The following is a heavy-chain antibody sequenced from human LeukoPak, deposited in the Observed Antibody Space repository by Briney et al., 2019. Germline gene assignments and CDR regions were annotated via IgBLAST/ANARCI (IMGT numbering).Heavy chain of an antibody. D-gene: IGHD3-10*01. CDR2: ITCDGGST. CDR1: GFTFDDYA. J-gene: IGHJ4*02. Sequence: GGSLRLSCAASGFTFDDYAMHWVRQVPGKGLEWVSLITCDGGSTSYADSVKGRFTISRDNSKNTLYLQMNSLRAEDTAVYYCAKGGSGSYYNSPTLPYYFDYWGQGTLVTVSS. V-gene: IGHV3-43D*03. CDR3: AKGGSGSYYNSPTLPYYFDY.